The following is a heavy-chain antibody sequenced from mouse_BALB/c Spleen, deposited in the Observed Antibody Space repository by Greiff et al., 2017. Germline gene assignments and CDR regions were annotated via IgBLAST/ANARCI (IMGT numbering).Heavy chain of an antibody. CDR3: ASPYYGNYDPFAY. CDR1: GFSLTSYG. Sequence: QVQLKESGPGLVQPSQSLSITCTVSGFSLTSYGVHWVRQSPGKGLEWLGVIWSGGSTDYNAAFISRLSISKDNSKSQVFFKMNSLQADDTAIYYCASPYYGNYDPFAYWGQGTLVTVSA. J-gene: IGHJ3*01. D-gene: IGHD2-10*01. CDR2: IWSGGST. V-gene: IGHV2-4-1*01.